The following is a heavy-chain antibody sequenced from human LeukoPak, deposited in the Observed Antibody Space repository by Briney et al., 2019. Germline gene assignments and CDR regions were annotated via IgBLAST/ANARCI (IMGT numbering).Heavy chain of an antibody. V-gene: IGHV1-18*01. D-gene: IGHD3-10*01. Sequence: ASVKVSCKASGFTFTSFGFSWVRQAPGQGLEWMGWISAYNGNTNYAQKLQGRVTMTTDTSTSTAYMELRSLRSDDTAVYYCARDYYGSGSYYDMDAFDIWGQGTMVTVSS. CDR2: ISAYNGNT. J-gene: IGHJ3*02. CDR3: ARDYYGSGSYYDMDAFDI. CDR1: GFTFTSFG.